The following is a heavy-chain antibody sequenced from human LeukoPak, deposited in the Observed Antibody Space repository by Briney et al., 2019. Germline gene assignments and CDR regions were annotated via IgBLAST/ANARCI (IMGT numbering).Heavy chain of an antibody. CDR1: GFTFSRYD. V-gene: IGHV3-13*04. D-gene: IGHD6-19*01. CDR3: SRVGSSGWPNYFDS. Sequence: PGGSLRLSCAASGFTFSRYDMRWVRQATGKGLEWVSVIGTSGDTYYAGSVKGRFTISRENAKNSLYLQMNSLTAGDTAVYFCSRVGSSGWPNYFDSWGQGTLVTVSS. J-gene: IGHJ4*02. CDR2: IGTSGDT.